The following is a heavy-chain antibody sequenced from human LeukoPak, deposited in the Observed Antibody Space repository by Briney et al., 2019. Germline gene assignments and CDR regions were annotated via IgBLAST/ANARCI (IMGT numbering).Heavy chain of an antibody. D-gene: IGHD2-2*03. CDR3: ARGLDLVDIVVVPAAIFDYYYYYMDV. CDR1: GFTFSSYA. Sequence: GGSLRLSCAASGFTFSSYAMHWVRQAPGKGLEYVSAISSNGGSTYYANSVKGRFTISRDNSKNTLYLQMGSLRSEDTAVYYCARGLDLVDIVVVPAAIFDYYYYYMDVWGKGTTVTISS. V-gene: IGHV3-64*01. CDR2: ISSNGGST. J-gene: IGHJ6*03.